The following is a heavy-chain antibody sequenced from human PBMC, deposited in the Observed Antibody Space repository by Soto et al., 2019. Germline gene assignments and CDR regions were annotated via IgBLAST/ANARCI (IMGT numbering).Heavy chain of an antibody. Sequence: QVQLVQSGAEVKKPGASVKVSCKASGYTFTSYGISWVRQAPGQGLEWMGWISAHNGNTNYAQKLQGRVTMTTDTSXTTAYMELRRLRADDTAVYYCARDMDGYSYGSMGDYWGQGTLVTVSS. V-gene: IGHV1-18*01. CDR2: ISAHNGNT. CDR1: GYTFTSYG. D-gene: IGHD5-18*01. J-gene: IGHJ4*02. CDR3: ARDMDGYSYGSMGDY.